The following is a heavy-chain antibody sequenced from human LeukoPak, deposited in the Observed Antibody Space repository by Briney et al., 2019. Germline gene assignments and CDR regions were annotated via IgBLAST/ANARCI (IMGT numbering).Heavy chain of an antibody. CDR2: INEDESII. CDR3: VRDLILVWTPGDDFDF. D-gene: IGHD3-16*01. CDR1: GFTFSGYW. Sequence: GGSLRLSCAASGFTFSGYWMHWVRQAPGKVLKVGSLINEDESIITYADSVKGRLIISRDNTKNSLYLQMNSLRAEDTAVYYCVRDLILVWTPGDDFDFWGQGTLVTVSS. V-gene: IGHV3-74*01. J-gene: IGHJ4*02.